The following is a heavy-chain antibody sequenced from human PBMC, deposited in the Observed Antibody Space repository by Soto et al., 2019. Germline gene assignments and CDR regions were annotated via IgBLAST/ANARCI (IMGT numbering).Heavy chain of an antibody. CDR1: GFTFSSYA. CDR3: ARKFTRPDY. CDR2: ISSNGGST. V-gene: IGHV3-64*01. Sequence: PGGSLRLSCAASGFTFSSYAMHWVRQAPGKGLEYVSAISSNGGSTYYANSVKGRFTISRDNSKNTLYLQMGSLRAEDMAVYYCARKFTRPDYWGQGTLVTVSS. J-gene: IGHJ4*02.